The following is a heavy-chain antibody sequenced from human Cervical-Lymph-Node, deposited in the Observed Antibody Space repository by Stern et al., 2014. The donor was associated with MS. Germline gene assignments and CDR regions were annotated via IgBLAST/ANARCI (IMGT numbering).Heavy chain of an antibody. D-gene: IGHD2/OR15-2a*01. Sequence: QVQLVESGGDVVQPGRSLRLSCVASGFPFNRYGIHWVRQAPGKGLAWVAGIWYDGSNKNYAESVKGRCTISRDNSKNTLFLQMDSLRGEDTAVYYCARGRNSAWFTSYFDHWGQGALVTVSS. CDR2: IWYDGSNK. J-gene: IGHJ4*02. CDR1: GFPFNRYG. V-gene: IGHV3-33*01. CDR3: ARGRNSAWFTSYFDH.